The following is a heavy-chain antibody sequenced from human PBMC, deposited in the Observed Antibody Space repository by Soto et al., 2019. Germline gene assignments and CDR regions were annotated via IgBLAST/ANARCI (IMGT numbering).Heavy chain of an antibody. CDR1: GFTFSTYA. D-gene: IGHD2-2*01. V-gene: IGHV3-23*01. CDR3: AKNSVGYQLLYNWFDP. Sequence: GGSLRLSCATSGFTFSTYAMSWVRQAPGKGLEWVSTISGSGGTTYYADSVKGRFTISRDNSKNTLYLQMNSLKAEDTAIFYCAKNSVGYQLLYNWFDPWGQGPMMTVYS. CDR2: ISGSGGTT. J-gene: IGHJ5*02.